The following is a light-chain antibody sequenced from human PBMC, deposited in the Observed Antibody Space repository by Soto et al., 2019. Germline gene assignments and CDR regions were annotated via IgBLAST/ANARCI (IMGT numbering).Light chain of an antibody. CDR3: LHYGASPRT. J-gene: IGKJ1*01. Sequence: EIVLTQSPGTLSLSPGESATLSCRASQSVGSTSLAWYQQRPGQVPRLLISGTSTRASGIPDRFTGSGSGTDFTLTITRLEPEDFAVYYCLHYGASPRTFVQGTKVDIK. CDR1: QSVGSTS. V-gene: IGKV3-20*01. CDR2: GTS.